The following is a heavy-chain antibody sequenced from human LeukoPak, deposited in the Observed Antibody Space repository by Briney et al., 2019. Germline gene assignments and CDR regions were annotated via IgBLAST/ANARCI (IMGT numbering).Heavy chain of an antibody. CDR2: IYYSGST. D-gene: IGHD5-12*01. CDR3: SCRSSAGWFDP. CDR1: GGSISSSSYY. V-gene: IGHV4-39*07. J-gene: IGHJ5*02. Sequence: SETLSLTCTVSGGSISSSSYYWGWIRQPPGKGLEWIGSIYYSGSTYYNPSLKSRVTISVDTSKNQFSLKLSSVTAADTAVYYCSCRSSAGWFDPWGQGTLVTVSS.